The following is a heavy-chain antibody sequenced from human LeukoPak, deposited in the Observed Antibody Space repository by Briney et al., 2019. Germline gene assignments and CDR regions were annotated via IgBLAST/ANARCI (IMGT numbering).Heavy chain of an antibody. CDR1: GDSISSSRFF. CDR2: VYSENT. V-gene: IGHV4-39*07. Sequence: PSDTLSLTCTVSGDSISSSRFFCGWIRQPPGKGLEWIGAVYSENTYYNPSLKSRVSISVDTSKNQFSLTMSSVTAADTAVYFCARGLEVRARVGYHYYMDVWGKGTTVTVSS. CDR3: ARGLEVRARVGYHYYMDV. D-gene: IGHD1-26*01. J-gene: IGHJ6*03.